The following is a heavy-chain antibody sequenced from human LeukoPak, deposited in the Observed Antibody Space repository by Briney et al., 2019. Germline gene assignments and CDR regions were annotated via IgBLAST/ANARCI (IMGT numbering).Heavy chain of an antibody. D-gene: IGHD3-10*01. CDR2: ISSSSRTI. V-gene: IGHV3-48*01. Sequence: GGSLSLSCAVSGFTFSTYSMSWVRQCPGKGLEWVSYISSSSRTIYYADSVKGRFTISRDNAKNSVSLQMNSLRAEDTAVYYCARRSSPDYYNSGTNYLFDYWGQGTLVTVSS. J-gene: IGHJ4*02. CDR1: GFTFSTYS. CDR3: ARRSSPDYYNSGTNYLFDY.